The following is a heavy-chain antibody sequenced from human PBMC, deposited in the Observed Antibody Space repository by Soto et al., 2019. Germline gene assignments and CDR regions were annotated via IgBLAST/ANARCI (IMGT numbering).Heavy chain of an antibody. Sequence: SETLSLTCTVSGGSISSSSYYWGWIRQPPGKGLEWIGSIYYSGSTYYNPSLKSRVTISVDTSKNQFSLKLSSVTAADTAVYYCASFTVPPKYYYGSGSYLAYYGMDVWGQGTTVTVSS. D-gene: IGHD3-10*01. CDR2: IYYSGST. CDR1: GGSISSSSYY. CDR3: ASFTVPPKYYYGSGSYLAYYGMDV. V-gene: IGHV4-39*01. J-gene: IGHJ6*02.